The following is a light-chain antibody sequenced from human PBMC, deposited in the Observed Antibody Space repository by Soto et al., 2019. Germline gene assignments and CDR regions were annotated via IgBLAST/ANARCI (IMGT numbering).Light chain of an antibody. V-gene: IGLV2-8*01. CDR2: EVS. Sequence: QSVLTQPPSASGSPGQSVTISCTGTSNDVGGSNYVSWYQLHPGKAPKLMIFEVSNRPSGVPDRFSDSKSGNTASLTVSGRQAEDEADYYCSSYAGNYMGYVFGTGTKLTVL. CDR3: SSYAGNYMGYV. CDR1: SNDVGGSNY. J-gene: IGLJ1*01.